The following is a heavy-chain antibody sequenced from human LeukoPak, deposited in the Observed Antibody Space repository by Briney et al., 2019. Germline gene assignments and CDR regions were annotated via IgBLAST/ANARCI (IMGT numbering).Heavy chain of an antibody. Sequence: SETLSLTCAVSGYSISSGYYCSWIRQPPGKGLEWIGYIYYSGSTYYNPSLKSRVTISVDTSKNQFSLKLSSVTAADTAVYYCARVRYYDSSGYPWGQGTLVTVSS. V-gene: IGHV4-30-4*08. CDR2: IYYSGST. J-gene: IGHJ5*02. CDR1: GYSISSGYY. CDR3: ARVRYYDSSGYP. D-gene: IGHD3-22*01.